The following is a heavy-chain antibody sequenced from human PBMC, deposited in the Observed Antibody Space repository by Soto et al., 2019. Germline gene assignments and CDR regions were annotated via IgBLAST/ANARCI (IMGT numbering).Heavy chain of an antibody. D-gene: IGHD2-2*01. V-gene: IGHV3-23*01. CDR1: GFTFSSYV. CDR3: AKVSGDQLLSTLGY. Sequence: GGSLRLSCIASGFTFSSYVMSWVHQAPGKGLRWVSGISGSGGSTYYAGSVKGRFTISRDRSKNTLYLQLDSLRAEDTAIYYGAKVSGDQLLSTLGYWGQGTLVTVAS. CDR2: ISGSGGST. J-gene: IGHJ4*02.